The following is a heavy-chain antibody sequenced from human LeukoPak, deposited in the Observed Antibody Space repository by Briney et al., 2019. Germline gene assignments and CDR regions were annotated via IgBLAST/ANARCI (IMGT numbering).Heavy chain of an antibody. CDR3: ATVGDSSEFDY. J-gene: IGHJ4*02. Sequence: GGSLRLSCAASGFAVSSHYMAWLRQAPGKRLEWVSVIYSGGYTSFSDSVKGRFTISRDTSKNTVYLQMNSLRAEDTAVYYCATVGDSSEFDYWGQGTLVIVSS. V-gene: IGHV3-53*01. CDR1: GFAVSSHY. CDR2: IYSGGYT. D-gene: IGHD2-21*02.